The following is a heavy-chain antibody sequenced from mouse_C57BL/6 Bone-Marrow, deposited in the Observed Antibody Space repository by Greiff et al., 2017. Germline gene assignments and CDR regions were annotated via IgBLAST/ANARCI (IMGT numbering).Heavy chain of an antibody. D-gene: IGHD1-1*01. V-gene: IGHV6-3*01. CDR1: GFTFSNYW. Sequence: EVKVEESGGGLVQPGGSMKLSCVASGFTFSNYWMNWVRQSPEKGLEWVAQIRLKSDNYATNYAESVKGRFTISRDDSKSSVYLQMNNLRAEDTGIYYCTGPHITTVVADDYWGQGTTLTVSS. J-gene: IGHJ2*01. CDR3: TGPHITTVVADDY. CDR2: IRLKSDNYAT.